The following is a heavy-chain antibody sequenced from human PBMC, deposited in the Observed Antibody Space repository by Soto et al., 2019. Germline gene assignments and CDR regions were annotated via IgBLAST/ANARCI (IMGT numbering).Heavy chain of an antibody. CDR2: VFHTGRT. V-gene: IGHV4-4*02. J-gene: IGHJ4*02. CDR1: GGSITSRSW. D-gene: IGHD6-19*01. Sequence: PSETLSLTCAVSGGSITSRSWWSWVRQPPGKGLEWIGEVFHTGRTNYNPSLSSRVTISVDTSKNQFSLKLSSVTAADTAVYYCARGQSSSGWYYVMFDYWGQGTLVTVSS. CDR3: ARGQSSSGWYYVMFDY.